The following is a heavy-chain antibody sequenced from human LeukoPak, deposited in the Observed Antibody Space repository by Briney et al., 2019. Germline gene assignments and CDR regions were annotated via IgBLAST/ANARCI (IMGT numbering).Heavy chain of an antibody. D-gene: IGHD1-1*01. CDR3: AVRRDDLFDI. Sequence: PSETLSLTCAVYGGSFSGYYWSWIRQPPGKGLEWIGEINHSGSTNYNPSLKSRVTISVDTSKNQFSLKLSSVTAADTAVYYRAVRRDDLFDIWGQGTMVTVSS. CDR1: GGSFSGYY. V-gene: IGHV4-34*01. J-gene: IGHJ3*02. CDR2: INHSGST.